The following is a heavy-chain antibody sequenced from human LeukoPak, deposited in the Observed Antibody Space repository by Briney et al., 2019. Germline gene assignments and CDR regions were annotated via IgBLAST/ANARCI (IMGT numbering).Heavy chain of an antibody. V-gene: IGHV3-30*04. D-gene: IGHD3-9*01. CDR2: ISYDGSNK. CDR3: GADILTGYYMAMDV. CDR1: GFTFSSYA. J-gene: IGHJ6*04. Sequence: GGSLRLSCAASGFTFSSYAMHWVPQAPGKGLEWVAVISYDGSNKYYADSAKGRFTISRDNSKNTLYLQMNSLRAEDTAVYYCGADILTGYYMAMDVWGKGTTVTVSS.